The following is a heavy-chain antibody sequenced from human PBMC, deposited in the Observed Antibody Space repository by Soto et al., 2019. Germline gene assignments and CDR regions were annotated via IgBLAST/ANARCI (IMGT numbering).Heavy chain of an antibody. CDR1: GFTFSSYG. CDR3: AKVIAVAEPGQNYYYYYGMDV. CDR2: ISYDGSNK. Sequence: GGSLRLSCAASGFTFSSYGMHWVRQAPGKGLEWVAVISYDGSNKYYADSVKGRFTISRDNSKNTLYLQMNSLRAEDTAVYYCAKVIAVAEPGQNYYYYYGMDVWGQGTTVTVSS. D-gene: IGHD6-19*01. J-gene: IGHJ6*02. V-gene: IGHV3-30*18.